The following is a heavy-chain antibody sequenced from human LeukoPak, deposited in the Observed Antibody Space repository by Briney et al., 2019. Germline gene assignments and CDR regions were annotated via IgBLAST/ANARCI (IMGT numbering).Heavy chain of an antibody. CDR3: ARERSSGYNDAFDI. CDR1: GYTFTRYY. V-gene: IGHV1-46*01. CDR2: INPSGGNT. Sequence: ASVKVSCKASGYTFTRYYMHWVRQAPGQGLEWMGIINPSGGNTNYAQKFQGRGTMTRDMSTSTVYMELSSLRSEDTAVYYCARERSSGYNDAFDIWGQGTMVTVSS. J-gene: IGHJ3*02. D-gene: IGHD3-22*01.